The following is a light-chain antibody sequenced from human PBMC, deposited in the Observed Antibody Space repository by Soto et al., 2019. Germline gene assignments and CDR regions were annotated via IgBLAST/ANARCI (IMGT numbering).Light chain of an antibody. J-gene: IGKJ1*01. CDR1: QSISSW. V-gene: IGKV1-5*01. Sequence: DIQMPQSPSTLSASVGDRVTITCRASQSISSWLAWYQQKPGKAPKVLIFDASSLESGVPSRFSGSGSATEFTLTISSLQPDDFATYYCQQYSTYPWTFGQGTKVDIK. CDR2: DAS. CDR3: QQYSTYPWT.